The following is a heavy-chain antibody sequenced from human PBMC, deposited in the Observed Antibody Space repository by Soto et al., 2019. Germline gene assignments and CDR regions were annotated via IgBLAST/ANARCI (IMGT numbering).Heavy chain of an antibody. D-gene: IGHD2-15*01. Sequence: GGSLRLSCAASGFTFSSYGMHWVRQAPGKGLEWVAVISYDGSNKYYADSVKGRFTISRDNSKNTLYLQMNSLRAEDTAVYYCAKDCSSGYFDYWGQGTLVTVSS. J-gene: IGHJ4*02. CDR2: ISYDGSNK. CDR3: AKDCSSGYFDY. V-gene: IGHV3-30*18. CDR1: GFTFSSYG.